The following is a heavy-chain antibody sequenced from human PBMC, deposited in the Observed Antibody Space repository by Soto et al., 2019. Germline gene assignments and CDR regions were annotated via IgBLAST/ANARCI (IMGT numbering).Heavy chain of an antibody. D-gene: IGHD3-9*01. CDR2: ISGSGGST. Sequence: GGSLRLSCAASGFTFSSYAMSWVRQAPGKGLEWVSAISGSGGSTYYADSVKGRFTISRDNSKNTLYLQMNSLRAEDTAVYYCAKAIYDILTGYYNFDYWGQGTLVTVS. CDR1: GFTFSSYA. CDR3: AKAIYDILTGYYNFDY. V-gene: IGHV3-23*01. J-gene: IGHJ4*02.